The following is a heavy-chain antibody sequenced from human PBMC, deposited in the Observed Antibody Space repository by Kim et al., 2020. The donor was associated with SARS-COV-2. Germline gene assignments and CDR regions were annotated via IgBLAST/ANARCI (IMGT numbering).Heavy chain of an antibody. Sequence: YYADSVKGRFTISRDNAKNSLYLQMNSLGAEDTAVYYCARDSPEGWPFDYWGQGTLVTVSS. J-gene: IGHJ4*02. V-gene: IGHV3-21*01. D-gene: IGHD6-19*01. CDR3: ARDSPEGWPFDY.